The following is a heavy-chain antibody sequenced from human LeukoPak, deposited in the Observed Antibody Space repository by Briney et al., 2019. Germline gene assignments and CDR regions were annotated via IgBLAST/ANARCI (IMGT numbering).Heavy chain of an antibody. V-gene: IGHV3-53*01. CDR3: ARGVEPLYANTLEY. CDR2: LYSDGNT. D-gene: IGHD2-8*01. CDR1: GFTVITND. J-gene: IGHJ4*02. Sequence: PGGSLRLSCAASGFTVITNDMTWVRQAPGKGLEWVSVLYSDGNTKYADSVQGRFTISRDNSKNTLYLEMNSLSPDDTAVYYCARGVEPLYANTLEYWGQATLVTVSS.